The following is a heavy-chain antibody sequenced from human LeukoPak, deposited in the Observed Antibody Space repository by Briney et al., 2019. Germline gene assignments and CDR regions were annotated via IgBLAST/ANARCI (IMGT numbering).Heavy chain of an antibody. V-gene: IGHV1-2*04. J-gene: IGHJ3*02. CDR2: INPNRGGT. CDR3: ARDSRGCSGGSCYSTDAFDI. D-gene: IGHD2-15*01. CDR1: GYTFTGHY. Sequence: ASVKVSCKASGYTFTGHYMHWVRQAPGQGLEWMGWINPNRGGTNYAQKFQGWVTMTRDTSISTAYMELSRLRSDDTAVYYCARDSRGCSGGSCYSTDAFDIWGQGTMVTVSS.